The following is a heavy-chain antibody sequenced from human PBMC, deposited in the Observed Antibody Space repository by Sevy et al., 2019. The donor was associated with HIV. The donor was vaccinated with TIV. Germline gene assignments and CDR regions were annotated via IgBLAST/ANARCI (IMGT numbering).Heavy chain of an antibody. CDR1: GGSITSLY. CDR2: IYYNGHI. J-gene: IGHJ4*02. CDR3: AGENAWGRGYS. D-gene: IGHD1-26*01. Sequence: SEILSLTCTVSGGSITSLYWNWIRQPPGKGLEWIANIYYNGHINYNPSLKSRVTLSLDTYKNQFSLRLSSVTAADTAMYYCAGENAWGRGYSWGQGTLVTVSS. V-gene: IGHV4-59*08.